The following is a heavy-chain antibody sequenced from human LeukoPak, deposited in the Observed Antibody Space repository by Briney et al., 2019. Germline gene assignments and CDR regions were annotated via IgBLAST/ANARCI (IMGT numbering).Heavy chain of an antibody. CDR1: GFTFSSYA. J-gene: IGHJ4*02. CDR2: ISYDGSNK. CDR3: ARDWGYSGYDTPLDY. D-gene: IGHD5-12*01. V-gene: IGHV3-30*04. Sequence: GGSLRLSCAASGFTFSSYAMHWVRQAPGKGLEWVAVISYDGSNKYYADSVKGRFTISRDNSKNTLYLQMNSLRAEDTAVYYCARDWGYSGYDTPLDYWSQGTLVTVSS.